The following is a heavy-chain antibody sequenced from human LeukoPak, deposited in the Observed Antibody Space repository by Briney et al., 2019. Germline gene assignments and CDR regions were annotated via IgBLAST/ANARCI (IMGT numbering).Heavy chain of an antibody. CDR3: ARDPSWSVEGY. J-gene: IGHJ4*02. V-gene: IGHV4-39*07. Sequence: SETLSLTRTVSGGSISSSSYYWGWIRQPPGKGLEWIGRIYTSGSTNYNPSLKSRVTMSVDTSKNQFSLKLSSVTAADTAVYYCARDPSWSVEGYWGQGTLVTVSS. CDR2: IYTSGST. CDR1: GGSISSSSYY. D-gene: IGHD6-13*01.